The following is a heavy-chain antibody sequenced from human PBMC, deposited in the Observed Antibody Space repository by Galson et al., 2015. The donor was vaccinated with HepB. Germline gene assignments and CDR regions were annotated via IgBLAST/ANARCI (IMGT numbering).Heavy chain of an antibody. CDR1: GYTFTGYY. V-gene: IGHV1-2*02. Sequence: SVKVSCKASGYTFTGYYMHWVRQAPGQGLEWMGWINPNSGGTNYAQKFQGRVTMTRDTSISTAYMELSRLRSDDTAVYYCASANKPGKPAGHFDYWGQGTLVTVSS. CDR3: ASANKPGKPAGHFDY. D-gene: IGHD7-27*01. J-gene: IGHJ4*02. CDR2: INPNSGGT.